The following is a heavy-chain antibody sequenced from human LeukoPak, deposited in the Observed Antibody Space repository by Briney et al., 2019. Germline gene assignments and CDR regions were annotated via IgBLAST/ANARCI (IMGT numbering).Heavy chain of an antibody. J-gene: IGHJ4*02. CDR1: GFTLSSHG. D-gene: IGHD3-10*02. CDR3: ARDSPVCSY. V-gene: IGHV3-23*01. CDR2: IGDSGDST. Sequence: GGSLGLSCAASGFTLSSHGMSWVRQAPGKGLEWVSAIGDSGDSTYYADSVKGRFTISRDTSKNTLYLQMNSLRAEDTAVYYCARDSPVCSYWGQGTLVTVSS.